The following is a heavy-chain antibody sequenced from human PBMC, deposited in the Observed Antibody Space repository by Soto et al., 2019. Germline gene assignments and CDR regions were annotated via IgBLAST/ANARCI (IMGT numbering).Heavy chain of an antibody. Sequence: PSETLSLTCAVYGGSFGGYYWSWICQPPGKGLEWIGEINHSGSTNYNPSLKSRVTISVDTSKNQFSLKLSSATAADTAVYYCARVYYDFWSVDYYYYMDVWGKGTTVTVSS. CDR1: GGSFGGYY. J-gene: IGHJ6*03. V-gene: IGHV4-34*01. CDR2: INHSGST. D-gene: IGHD3-3*01. CDR3: ARVYYDFWSVDYYYYMDV.